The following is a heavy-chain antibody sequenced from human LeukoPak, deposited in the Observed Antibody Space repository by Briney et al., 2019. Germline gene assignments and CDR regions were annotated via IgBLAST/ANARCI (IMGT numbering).Heavy chain of an antibody. J-gene: IGHJ4*02. V-gene: IGHV3-23*01. CDR1: GFTFSSYT. CDR2: ISGSGGST. D-gene: IGHD6-19*01. Sequence: GGSLRLSCAASGFTFSSYTMSWVRQAPGKGLEWVSAISGSGGSTYYADSVKGRFTISRDNSKNTLYLQMNSLRAEDTAVYYCAKPLSSGWDWDYFDSWGQGTLVTVSS. CDR3: AKPLSSGWDWDYFDS.